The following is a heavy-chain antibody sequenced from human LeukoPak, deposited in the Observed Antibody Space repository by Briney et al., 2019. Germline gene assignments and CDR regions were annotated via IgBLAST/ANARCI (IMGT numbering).Heavy chain of an antibody. CDR3: ARDDYYGSGSYYKSAPFDY. CDR1: GFTFSSYS. Sequence: GGSLRLSCAASGFTFSSYSMNWVRQAPGKGLEWVSYISGSSSTIYYADSVKGRFTISRDNAKNSLYLQMNSLRAEDTAVYYCARDDYYGSGSYYKSAPFDYWGQGTLVTVSS. V-gene: IGHV3-48*04. J-gene: IGHJ4*02. D-gene: IGHD3-10*01. CDR2: ISGSSSTI.